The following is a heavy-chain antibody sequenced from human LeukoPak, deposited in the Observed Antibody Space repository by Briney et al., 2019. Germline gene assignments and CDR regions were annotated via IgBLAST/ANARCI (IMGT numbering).Heavy chain of an antibody. Sequence: SGPTLVNPTQTLTLTCTFSGFSLSTSGVGVGWIRQPPGKALEWLALIYWDDDKRYSPSLKSRVTITKDTSKNQVVLTMANIDPVDTATYYCAHASLDGGGGYFDYWGQGTLVTVSS. CDR3: AHASLDGGGGYFDY. V-gene: IGHV2-5*02. CDR2: IYWDDDK. J-gene: IGHJ4*02. CDR1: GFSLSTSGVG. D-gene: IGHD2-15*01.